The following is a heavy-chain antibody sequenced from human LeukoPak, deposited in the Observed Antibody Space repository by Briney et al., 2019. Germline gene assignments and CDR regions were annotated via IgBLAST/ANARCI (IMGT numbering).Heavy chain of an antibody. D-gene: IGHD3-10*01. J-gene: IGHJ4*02. V-gene: IGHV4-61*02. Sequence: PSETLSLTCSVSGYSMSSGYYWSWIRQPAGKGLEWIGRIYTSGSTNYNPSLKSRVTISVDTSKNQFSLKLSSVTAADTAVYYCARDSPYYYGSGSYNFDYWGQGTLVTVSS. CDR3: ARDSPYYYGSGSYNFDY. CDR1: GYSMSSGYY. CDR2: IYTSGST.